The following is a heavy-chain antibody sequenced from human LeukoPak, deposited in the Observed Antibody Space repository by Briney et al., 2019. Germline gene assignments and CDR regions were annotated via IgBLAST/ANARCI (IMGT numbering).Heavy chain of an antibody. CDR3: ARGPAGSTPIYYYYMDV. Sequence: TETLSLTCTVSGGSISSHYWSWIRQPPGKGLEWIGYIYYSGSTNYNPSLKSRVTISVDTSKNQFSLKLSSVTAADTAVYYCARGPAGSTPIYYYYMDVWGKGTTVTVSS. CDR2: IYYSGST. CDR1: GGSISSHY. J-gene: IGHJ6*03. V-gene: IGHV4-59*11. D-gene: IGHD6-13*01.